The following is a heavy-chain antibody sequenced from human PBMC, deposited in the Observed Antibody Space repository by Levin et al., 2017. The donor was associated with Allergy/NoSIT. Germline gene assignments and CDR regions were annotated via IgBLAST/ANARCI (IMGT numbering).Heavy chain of an antibody. CDR1: GGSVSSHY. V-gene: IGHV4-59*02. D-gene: IGHD5-24*01. Sequence: SETLSLTCTVSGGSVSSHYWSWVRQPPGKGLEWIGYFYYSGTNQYSPSLKSRVTISGDTSKNQFSLKLASVTADDTAVYYCARRRDGYNHFDYWGQGSLVIVSS. CDR2: FYYSGTN. CDR3: ARRRDGYNHFDY. J-gene: IGHJ4*02.